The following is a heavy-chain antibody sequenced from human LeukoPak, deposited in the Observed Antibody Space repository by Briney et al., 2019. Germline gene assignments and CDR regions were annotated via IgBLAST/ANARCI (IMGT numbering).Heavy chain of an antibody. CDR3: ARDTTPYSSGWYDY. J-gene: IGHJ4*02. V-gene: IGHV4-34*01. CDR1: GGSFSGYY. Sequence: PSETLSLTCAVYGGSFSGYYWSWIRQPPGKGLEWIGEINHSGSANYNPSLKSRVTILVDTSKNQFSLKLSSVTAADTAVYYCARDTTPYSSGWYDYWGQGTLVTVSS. CDR2: INHSGSA. D-gene: IGHD6-19*01.